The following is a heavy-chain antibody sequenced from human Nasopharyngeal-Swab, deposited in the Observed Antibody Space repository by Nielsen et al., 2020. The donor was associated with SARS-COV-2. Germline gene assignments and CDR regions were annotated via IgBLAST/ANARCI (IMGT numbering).Heavy chain of an antibody. J-gene: IGHJ4*02. Sequence: WIRQPPGKGLEWIGYIYRLGGTSYNPSLKSRVTISLDASNNQFSLRLSSVTAADTAMFYCARGTPFDYWGQGILVTASS. V-gene: IGHV4-31*02. D-gene: IGHD1-1*01. CDR2: IYRLGGT. CDR3: ARGTPFDY.